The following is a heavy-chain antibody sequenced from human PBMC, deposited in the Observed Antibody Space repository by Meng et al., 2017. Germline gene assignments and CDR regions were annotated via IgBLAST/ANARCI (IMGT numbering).Heavy chain of an antibody. V-gene: IGHV3-23*01. Sequence: GESLKISCAASGFTFSSYAMTWVRQTEVKGLEWVSAISGSGAGIYYADSVKGRFTVSRDNSKNTVYLQMNTLRAEDTAVYYCVRNSGDGYSYDSWGQGILVTSSS. CDR1: GFTFSSYA. CDR3: VRNSGDGYSYDS. J-gene: IGHJ4*02. CDR2: ISGSGAGI. D-gene: IGHD5-24*01.